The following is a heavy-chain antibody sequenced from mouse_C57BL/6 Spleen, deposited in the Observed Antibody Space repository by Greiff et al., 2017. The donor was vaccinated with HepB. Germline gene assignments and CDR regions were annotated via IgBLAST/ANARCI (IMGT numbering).Heavy chain of an antibody. V-gene: IGHV1-55*01. CDR3: ARLLSYDYDVRDY. CDR1: GYTFTSYW. Sequence: QVQLKQPGAELVKPGASVKMSCKASGYTFTSYWITWVKQRPGQGLEWIGDIYPGSGSTNYNEKFKSKATLTVDTSSSTAYMQLSSLTSEDSAVYYCARLLSYDYDVRDYWGQGTSVTVSS. J-gene: IGHJ4*01. D-gene: IGHD2-4*01. CDR2: IYPGSGST.